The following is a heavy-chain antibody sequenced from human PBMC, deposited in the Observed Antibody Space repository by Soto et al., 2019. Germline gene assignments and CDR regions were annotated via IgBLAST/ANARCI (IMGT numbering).Heavy chain of an antibody. CDR2: IDYNGVT. Sequence: SETLSLTCTVSGGSIYRSGYYWGWIRQPPGRGLEWIGNIDYNGVTYSNPSLKSRVTISRDTSKNQFSLKLTSVTAADTALYYCGKVLVGATGHTDSHSCGQGTMVTVSS. J-gene: IGHJ4*02. V-gene: IGHV4-39*01. D-gene: IGHD2-15*01. CDR1: GGSIYRSGYY. CDR3: GKVLVGATGHTDSHS.